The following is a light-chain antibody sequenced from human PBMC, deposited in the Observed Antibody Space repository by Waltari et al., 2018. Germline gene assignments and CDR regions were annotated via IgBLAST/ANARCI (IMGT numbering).Light chain of an antibody. Sequence: QSVLTQPPSVSGAPGQRVTIPCTGSSSNIGAGYDVHWYQQLPGTAPKLPIYGNSNRPSGVPDRFSGSKSGTSASLAITGLQAEDEADYYGQSYDSSLSAWVFGGGTKLTVL. CDR1: SSNIGAGYD. J-gene: IGLJ3*02. CDR3: QSYDSSLSAWV. CDR2: GNS. V-gene: IGLV1-40*01.